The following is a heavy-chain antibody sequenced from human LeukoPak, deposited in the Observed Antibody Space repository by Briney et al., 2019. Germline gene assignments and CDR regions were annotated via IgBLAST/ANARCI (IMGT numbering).Heavy chain of an antibody. V-gene: IGHV4-39*07. CDR2: IYYSGST. D-gene: IGHD1-1*01. CDR1: GGSISSSSYY. CDR3: ARDERYYYYGMDV. J-gene: IGHJ6*02. Sequence: PSETLSLTCTVSGGSISSSSYYWGWIRQPPGKGLEWIGTIYYSGSTYYNPSLKSRVTISVDTSKNQFSLKLTSVTAADTAVYYCARDERYYYYGMDVWGQGTTVTVSS.